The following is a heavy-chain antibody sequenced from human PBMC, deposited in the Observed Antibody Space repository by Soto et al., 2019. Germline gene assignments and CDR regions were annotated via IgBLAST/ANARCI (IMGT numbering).Heavy chain of an antibody. CDR3: AKNPVRLGFSYYYYGMDV. Sequence: GGSLRLSCAASGFTFSSYAMSWVRQAPGKALEWISGISGSGGSTYYADSVKGRFTISSDNSKNTLYLQMNSLRAEDTAVYYCAKNPVRLGFSYYYYGMDVWGQGTTVTVSS. J-gene: IGHJ6*02. CDR2: ISGSGGST. CDR1: GFTFSSYA. D-gene: IGHD3-10*01. V-gene: IGHV3-23*01.